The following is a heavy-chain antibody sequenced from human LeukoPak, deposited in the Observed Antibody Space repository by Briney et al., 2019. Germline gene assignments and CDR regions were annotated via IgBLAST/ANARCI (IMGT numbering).Heavy chain of an antibody. CDR3: ARDIHSSRFDY. Sequence: PGGSLRLSCAASGFIFSSYTMNWVRQAPGKGPEWVSSITTSGSYLYYADSVKGRFTISRDNARDSVYLQMNNLRADDTAVYYCARDIHSSRFDYWGHGTLVTVSS. CDR2: ITTSGSYL. V-gene: IGHV3-21*01. D-gene: IGHD1-26*01. CDR1: GFIFSSYT. J-gene: IGHJ4*01.